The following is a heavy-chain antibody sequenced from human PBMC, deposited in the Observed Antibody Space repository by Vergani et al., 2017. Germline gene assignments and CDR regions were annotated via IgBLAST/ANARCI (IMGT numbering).Heavy chain of an antibody. D-gene: IGHD2-2*02. Sequence: QVQLQHWGAGLLKPSETLSLTCAVYGGSFSGYYWSWIRQPPGKGLEWIGEINHSGSTNYNPSLKSRGTISVDTSKNQFSLKLSSVTAADTAVYYCARGAQYCSSTSCYTSPFDYWGQGTLVTVSS. CDR3: ARGAQYCSSTSCYTSPFDY. CDR2: INHSGST. J-gene: IGHJ4*02. V-gene: IGHV4-34*01. CDR1: GGSFSGYY.